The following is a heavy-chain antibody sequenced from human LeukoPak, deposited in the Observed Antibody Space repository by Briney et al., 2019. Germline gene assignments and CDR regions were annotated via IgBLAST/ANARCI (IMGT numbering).Heavy chain of an antibody. J-gene: IGHJ2*01. CDR3: ASQGDYYDSSGWYFDL. V-gene: IGHV3-11*04. D-gene: IGHD3-22*01. CDR2: ISSSGSTI. Sequence: PGGSLRLSCAASGFTFSDYYMSWLRQAPGKGLEWVPYISSSGSTIYYADSVKGRFTISRDNAKNSLYLQMNSLRAEDTAVYYCASQGDYYDSSGWYFDLWGRGTLVTVSS. CDR1: GFTFSDYY.